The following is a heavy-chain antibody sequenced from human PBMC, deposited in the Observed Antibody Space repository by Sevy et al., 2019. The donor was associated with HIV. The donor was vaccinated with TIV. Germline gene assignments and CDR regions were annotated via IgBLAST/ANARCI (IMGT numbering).Heavy chain of an antibody. D-gene: IGHD2-15*01. J-gene: IGHJ4*02. CDR3: ARARAVVVPGTTPTSQYHFDH. CDR2: INGDGSTT. Sequence: GGSLGLSCAASGFTFTSSWMHWVRQAPGKGLVWVSRINGDGSTTTYADSVKGRFTISRDNAKNTVYLQMNSLRAEDTAVYYCARARAVVVPGTTPTSQYHFDHWGLGTLVTVSS. V-gene: IGHV3-74*01. CDR1: GFTFTSSW.